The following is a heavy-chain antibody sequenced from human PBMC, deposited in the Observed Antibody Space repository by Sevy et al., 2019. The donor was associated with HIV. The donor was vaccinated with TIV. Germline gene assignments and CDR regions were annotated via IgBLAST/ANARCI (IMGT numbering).Heavy chain of an antibody. V-gene: IGHV3-53*01. CDR3: ARDSSRVGAFDI. CDR2: IYSGGST. D-gene: IGHD2-2*01. Sequence: GGSLRLSCAASGFTVSSNYMSWVRQAPGKGLEWVSVIYSGGSTYYADSVKGRFTISRDNSKNTQYLQMNSLGAEDTAVYYCARDSSRVGAFDIWGQGTMVTVSS. CDR1: GFTVSSNY. J-gene: IGHJ3*02.